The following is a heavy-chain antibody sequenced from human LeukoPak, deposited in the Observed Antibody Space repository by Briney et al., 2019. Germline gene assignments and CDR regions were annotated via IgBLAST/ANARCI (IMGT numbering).Heavy chain of an antibody. Sequence: SVKVSCKASGGTFSSYAISWVRQAPGQGREWMGGIIPIFGTANYAQKFQGRVTITTDESTSTAYMELSSLRSEDTAVYYCARDRYYDSSGIRGDWFDPWRQGTLVTVSS. CDR3: ARDRYYDSSGIRGDWFDP. V-gene: IGHV1-69*05. J-gene: IGHJ5*02. D-gene: IGHD3-22*01. CDR1: GGTFSSYA. CDR2: IIPIFGTA.